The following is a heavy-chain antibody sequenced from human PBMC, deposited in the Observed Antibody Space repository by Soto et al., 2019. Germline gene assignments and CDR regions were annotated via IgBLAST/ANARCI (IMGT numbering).Heavy chain of an antibody. Sequence: QVQLVQSGAEVKKPGASVKVSCKASGYSFNTYAMHWVRQAPGQRLEWLAWINAGNVNTKYSQKFQGRLTVTRDTSVSTAYMELSSLTYEDTAVYYCARDIGQNLVMMSYYSAMDAWGQGNMVTVSS. J-gene: IGHJ6*02. CDR1: GYSFNTYA. V-gene: IGHV1-3*01. CDR3: ARDIGQNLVMMSYYSAMDA. CDR2: INAGNVNT. D-gene: IGHD6-6*01.